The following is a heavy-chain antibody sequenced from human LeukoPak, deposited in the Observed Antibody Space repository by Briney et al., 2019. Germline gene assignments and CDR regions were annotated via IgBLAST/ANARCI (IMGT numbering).Heavy chain of an antibody. J-gene: IGHJ4*02. V-gene: IGHV3-30*01. D-gene: IGHD6-6*01. CDR1: GFTFSSYA. CDR3: ARSFGYSSSYLASDY. CDR2: ISYDGSNK. Sequence: PGRSLRLSCAASGFTFSSYAMHWVRQAPGKGLEWVAVISYDGSNKYYADSVKGRFTISRDNSKNTLYLQMNSLRAEDTAVYYCARSFGYSSSYLASDYWGQGTLVTVSS.